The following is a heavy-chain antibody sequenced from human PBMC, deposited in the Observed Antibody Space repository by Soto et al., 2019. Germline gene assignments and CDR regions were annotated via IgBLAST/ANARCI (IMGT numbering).Heavy chain of an antibody. Sequence: QVHLVESGGGVVQPGRSLRLSCAASGCTFSSYAIHWVRQVPGTGLEWVAVISYNGGDYYYADSVKGRFTISRDNSKNTLYLQMNSLRAEDTAIYYCARDRDVAAAAYYFDNWGQGTLVTVSS. V-gene: IGHV3-30-3*01. D-gene: IGHD6-13*01. J-gene: IGHJ4*02. CDR2: ISYNGGDY. CDR3: ARDRDVAAAAYYFDN. CDR1: GCTFSSYA.